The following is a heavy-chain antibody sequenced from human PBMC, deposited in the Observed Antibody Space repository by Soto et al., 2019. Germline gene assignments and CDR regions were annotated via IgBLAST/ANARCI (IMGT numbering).Heavy chain of an antibody. CDR2: LHWNDDK. CDR1: GFSLSTSGVG. D-gene: IGHD3-10*01. Sequence: QITLKQSGPTLVKPTQTLTLTCTFSGFSLSTSGVGVGWIRQPPGNALQWPALLHWNDDKRYSPSLKSTLTITKDSSKNQVVLKLTNMDPVDTATYYCAHKRALTYFYGLGSYSLFDYGGQGTLGSVSS. J-gene: IGHJ4*02. CDR3: AHKRALTYFYGLGSYSLFDY. V-gene: IGHV2-5*01.